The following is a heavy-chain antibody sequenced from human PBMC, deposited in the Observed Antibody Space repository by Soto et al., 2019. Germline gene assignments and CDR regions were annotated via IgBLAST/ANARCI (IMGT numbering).Heavy chain of an antibody. V-gene: IGHV4-34*01. Sequence: QVQLQQWGAGLLKPSETLSLTCAVYGWSFSGYYWSWIRQPPGKGLEWIWEINHSGSNNYNPSLQSRDTISVDTSKKQFSLRLRSGAAADTAVYYCGRGLTMVRGDWFDPWGKGTLVTVSS. J-gene: IGHJ5*02. CDR1: GWSFSGYY. CDR3: GRGLTMVRGDWFDP. CDR2: INHSGSN. D-gene: IGHD3-10*01.